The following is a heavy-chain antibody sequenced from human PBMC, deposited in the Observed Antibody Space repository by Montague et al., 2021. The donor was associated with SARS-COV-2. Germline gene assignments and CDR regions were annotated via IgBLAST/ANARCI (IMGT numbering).Heavy chain of an antibody. CDR2: ISSSSSYI. Sequence: SLRLSCAASGFTFSSYSMNWVRQAPGKGLEWVSSISSSSSYIYYAYSVKGRFTISRDNAKNSLYLQMNSLRAEDTAVYYCARDRYYDILTGYWEFDPWGQGTLVTVSS. CDR1: GFTFSSYS. CDR3: ARDRYYDILTGYWEFDP. V-gene: IGHV3-21*01. D-gene: IGHD3-9*01. J-gene: IGHJ5*02.